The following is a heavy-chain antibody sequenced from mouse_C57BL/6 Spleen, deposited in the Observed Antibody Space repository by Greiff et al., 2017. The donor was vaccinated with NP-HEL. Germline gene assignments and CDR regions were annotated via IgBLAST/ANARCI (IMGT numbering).Heavy chain of an antibody. CDR2: IRLKSDNYAT. Sequence: DVMLVESGGGLVQPGGSMKLSCVASGFTFSNYWMNWVRQSPEKGLEWVAQIRLKSDNYATHYAESVKGRFTISRDDSKSSVYLQMNNLRAEDTGIYYCTGAGYYAMDYWGQGTSVTVSS. CDR3: TGAGYYAMDY. V-gene: IGHV6-3*01. D-gene: IGHD4-1*01. J-gene: IGHJ4*01. CDR1: GFTFSNYW.